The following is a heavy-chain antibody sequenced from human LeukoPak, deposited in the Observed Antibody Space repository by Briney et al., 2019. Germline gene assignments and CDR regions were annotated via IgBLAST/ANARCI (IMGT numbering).Heavy chain of an antibody. V-gene: IGHV4-59*01. Sequence: SETLSLTCTVSGGSISSYYWSWIRQTPGKGLEWIGYIYYSGSTNFDPSLKSRVTISVDTSKNQFSLKMSSVTAADTAVYFCARGGPPGYYYDYYMDVWGKGTTVTISS. J-gene: IGHJ6*03. CDR2: IYYSGST. CDR3: ARGGPPGYYYDYYMDV. CDR1: GGSISSYY.